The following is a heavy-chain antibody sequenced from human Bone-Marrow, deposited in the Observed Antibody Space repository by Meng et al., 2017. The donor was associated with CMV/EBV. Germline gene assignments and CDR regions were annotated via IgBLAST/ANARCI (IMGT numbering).Heavy chain of an antibody. CDR2: INHRVST. J-gene: IGHJ5*02. CDR3: TRGRSYYDFWSGYYRNWCDP. V-gene: IGHV4-34*01. CDR1: GGSLSGYY. Sequence: SETRSLTSVVDGGSLSGYYSSWIRQPHGKGLEWIGEINHRVSTNYNPSLKSRVTISVDTPKNQFTLNLSPVTAADTAGYYCTRGRSYYDFWSGYYRNWCDPWGQGTLVTVSS. D-gene: IGHD3-3*01.